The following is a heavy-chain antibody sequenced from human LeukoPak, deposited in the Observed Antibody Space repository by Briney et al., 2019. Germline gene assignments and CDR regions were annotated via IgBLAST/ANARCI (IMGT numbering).Heavy chain of an antibody. V-gene: IGHV1-18*01. Sequence: ASVTVSCKASGYTFTSYGISWVRQAPGQGREWMGWISAYNGNTNYAQKLQGRVTMITDTSTSTAYMEPRSLRSDDTGVYYCARDFLPDLTFDYWGQGTLVTVSS. CDR2: ISAYNGNT. CDR1: GYTFTSYG. CDR3: ARDFLPDLTFDY. D-gene: IGHD1-14*01. J-gene: IGHJ4*02.